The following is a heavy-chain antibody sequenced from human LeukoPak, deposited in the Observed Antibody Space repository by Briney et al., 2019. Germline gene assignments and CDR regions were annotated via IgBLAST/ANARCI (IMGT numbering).Heavy chain of an antibody. V-gene: IGHV3-48*02. J-gene: IGHJ6*02. CDR3: ARDLAGRLWGHDYYYSMDV. CDR1: GFTFSSYS. D-gene: IGHD6-19*01. CDR2: ISSSIGTI. Sequence: PGGSLRLSCAASGFTFSSYSVNWVRQGPGKGLEWVSYISSSIGTIYYADSVKGRFTISRDNAKNSLYLQMNSLRDADTAVYYCARDLAGRLWGHDYYYSMDVWGQGTTVTVSS.